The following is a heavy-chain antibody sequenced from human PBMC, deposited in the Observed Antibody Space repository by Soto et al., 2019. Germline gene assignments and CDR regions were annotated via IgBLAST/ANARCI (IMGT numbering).Heavy chain of an antibody. V-gene: IGHV3-23*01. D-gene: IGHD1-1*01. CDR2: VSGGDGGT. CDR3: ARWNGFGDY. J-gene: IGHJ4*02. CDR1: GFSISTYG. Sequence: EVQLLGSGGGLVQPGGSLRLSCAASGFSISTYGVTWVRQAPGKGLEWVSGVSGGDGGTHYADSVKGRFSISRDYSKNTVYLLMNSLRVDDKAVYYCARWNGFGDYWGQGTLVTVSS.